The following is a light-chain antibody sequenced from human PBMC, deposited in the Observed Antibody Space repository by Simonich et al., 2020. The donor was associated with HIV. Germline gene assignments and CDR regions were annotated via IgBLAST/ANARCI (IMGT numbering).Light chain of an antibody. V-gene: IGKV1-39*01. Sequence: DIQMTQSPSSLSASVGDRVTITCRASQSITNYLNWYQQKPGKAPKLLIYGASSLQSGVPSRFSGSGSGTDFTLTISSLQHEDFATYYCQQSYSSLWTFGQGTKVEIK. CDR3: QQSYSSLWT. J-gene: IGKJ1*01. CDR2: GAS. CDR1: QSITNY.